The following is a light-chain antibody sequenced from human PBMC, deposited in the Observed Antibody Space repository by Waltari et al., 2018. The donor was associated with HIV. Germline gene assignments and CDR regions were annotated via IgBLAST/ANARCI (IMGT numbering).Light chain of an antibody. CDR2: GAS. V-gene: IGKV3-20*01. CDR1: QSVSSSH. Sequence: EIVLTQSPGTLSLSPGERATLSCRASQSVSSSHLAWYQQKPGQAPRLLIYGASSRATGIPDRFSGSGSGTDFTLNISRLEPEDFAVFYCQQYGSSLVTFGGGTKVEIK. J-gene: IGKJ4*01. CDR3: QQYGSSLVT.